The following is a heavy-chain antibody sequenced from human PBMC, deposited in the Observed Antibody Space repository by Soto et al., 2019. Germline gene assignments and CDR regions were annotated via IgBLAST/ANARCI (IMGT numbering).Heavy chain of an antibody. CDR1: GFTFSSYA. Sequence: GGSLRLSCASSGFTFSSYAMSWVRQAPGKGLEWVSAISGSGGSTYYADSVKGRFTISRDNSKNTLYLQMNSLRAEDTAVYYCANAAYSSSWYGRRGEYIWFDPWGRGSTVTVSS. J-gene: IGHJ5*02. CDR2: ISGSGGST. D-gene: IGHD6-13*01. V-gene: IGHV3-23*01. CDR3: ANAAYSSSWYGRRGEYIWFDP.